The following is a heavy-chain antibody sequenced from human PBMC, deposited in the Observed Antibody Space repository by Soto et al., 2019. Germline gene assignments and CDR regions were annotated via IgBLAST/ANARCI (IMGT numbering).Heavy chain of an antibody. J-gene: IGHJ6*02. D-gene: IGHD3-10*01. V-gene: IGHV3-23*01. Sequence: GGSLRLSCLSSGFTFSAFAMTWVRHVAGRGLDWGASLDGAGGSTYYAESVRGRFSISRDNSQNTLFLQMKRLTVDDTAIYYCAAPRDEYGSGVSWFTYGMDIWGQGTTVTVSS. CDR2: LDGAGGST. CDR1: GFTFSAFA. CDR3: AAPRDEYGSGVSWFTYGMDI.